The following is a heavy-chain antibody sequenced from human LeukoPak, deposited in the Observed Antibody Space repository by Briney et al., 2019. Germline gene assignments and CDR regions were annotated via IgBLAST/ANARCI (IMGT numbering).Heavy chain of an antibody. J-gene: IGHJ4*02. CDR2: IYYSGST. CDR1: GGSINSYY. Sequence: PSETLSLTCTVSGGSINSYYGSWIRQPPGKGLEWIGYIYYSGSTNYNPSLKSRVTISVDTSKNQFSLKLSSVTAADTAVYYCARGAPYYYDSSGYLFDYWGQGTLVTVSS. D-gene: IGHD3-22*01. V-gene: IGHV4-59*01. CDR3: ARGAPYYYDSSGYLFDY.